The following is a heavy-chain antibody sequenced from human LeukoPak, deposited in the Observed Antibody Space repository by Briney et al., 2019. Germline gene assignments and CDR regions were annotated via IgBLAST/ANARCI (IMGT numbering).Heavy chain of an antibody. V-gene: IGHV4-59*01. D-gene: IGHD2/OR15-2a*01. Sequence: PSETLSLTCTVSGGSISSYYWSWLRQPPGKGLEWIGYIYYSGSTNYNPSLKSRVTISVDTSKNQFSLKLSSVTAADTAVYYCARENIVVDYWGQGALVTVSS. J-gene: IGHJ4*02. CDR2: IYYSGST. CDR3: ARENIVVDY. CDR1: GGSISSYY.